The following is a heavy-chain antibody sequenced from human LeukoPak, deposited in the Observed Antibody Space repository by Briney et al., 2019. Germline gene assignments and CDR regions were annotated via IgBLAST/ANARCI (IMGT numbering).Heavy chain of an antibody. CDR3: ARDQRGYGDSSGASKWIDP. J-gene: IGHJ5*02. V-gene: IGHV1-18*01. Sequence: ASVKVSCKASGYTFTSYDINWVRQAPGQGLEWMGWISPYNGNTKYAEEIQRRVTITTDTSTSTAYMELRSLSSDDTAVYYCARDQRGYGDSSGASKWIDPWGQGTLVTVSS. CDR1: GYTFTSYD. CDR2: ISPYNGNT. D-gene: IGHD4-17*01.